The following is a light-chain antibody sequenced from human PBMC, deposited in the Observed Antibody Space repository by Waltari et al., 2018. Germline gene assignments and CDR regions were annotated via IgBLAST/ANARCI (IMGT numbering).Light chain of an antibody. CDR1: NIGGYS. Sequence: SYVLTQPPSVSVAPGETSRIPCGGDNIGGYSVHWYQQKPGQAPVLVLYYDNDRPSGIPERFSCSNFGNTATLTISRVEAGDEADYYCQVSDSTTDLVIFGGGTKLTVL. CDR3: QVSDSTTDLVI. J-gene: IGLJ2*01. CDR2: YDN. V-gene: IGLV3-21*04.